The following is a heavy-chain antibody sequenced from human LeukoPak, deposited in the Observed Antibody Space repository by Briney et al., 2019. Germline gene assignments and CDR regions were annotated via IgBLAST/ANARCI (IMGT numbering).Heavy chain of an antibody. CDR3: ARQEWLGTTGAFDI. CDR1: GYSFTSYW. V-gene: IGHV5-51*01. D-gene: IGHD6-19*01. CDR2: IYPGDSDT. J-gene: IGHJ3*02. Sequence: KVSCKASGYSFTSYWIGWVRQMPGKGLEWMGIIYPGDSDTRYSPSFQGQVTISADKPISTAYLQWSSLKASDTAMYYCARQEWLGTTGAFDIWGQGTMVTVSS.